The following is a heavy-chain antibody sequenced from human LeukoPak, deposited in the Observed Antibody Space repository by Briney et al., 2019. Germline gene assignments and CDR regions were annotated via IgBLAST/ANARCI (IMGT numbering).Heavy chain of an antibody. J-gene: IGHJ3*02. CDR2: INPSGGST. CDR1: GYTFTSYY. Sequence: ASVKVSCKASGYTFTSYYMHWVRQAPGQGLEWMGIINPSGGSTSYAQKFQGRVTMTRDTSTSTVYMELSSLRSEDTAVYHCARLRERGGYKSAFDIWGQGTMVTVSS. V-gene: IGHV1-46*01. D-gene: IGHD5-24*01. CDR3: ARLRERGGYKSAFDI.